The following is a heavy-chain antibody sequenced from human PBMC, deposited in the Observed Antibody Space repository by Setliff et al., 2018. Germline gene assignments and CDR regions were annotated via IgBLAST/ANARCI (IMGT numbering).Heavy chain of an antibody. J-gene: IGHJ3*02. CDR1: GYTFNDYG. V-gene: IGHV1-18*01. Sequence: ASVKVSCKTSGYTFNDYGIAWVRQAPGQGLEWLGWISPYNGNTKYAQTVQDRITMAADASTRTSYMELSSLRSDDTAVYFCARSSDSGYYHQRDAFDIWGQGTRVTVSS. D-gene: IGHD3-22*01. CDR3: ARSSDSGYYHQRDAFDI. CDR2: ISPYNGNT.